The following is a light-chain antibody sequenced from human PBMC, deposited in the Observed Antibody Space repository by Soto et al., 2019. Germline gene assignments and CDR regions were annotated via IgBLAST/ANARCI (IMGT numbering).Light chain of an antibody. CDR3: LLYFYGAQV. J-gene: IGLJ3*02. V-gene: IGLV7-43*01. CDR2: STS. Sequence: QAVVTLEPSLTVSPGGTVTLTCASSTGAVTSGYYPGWFQQRPGQAPTSLIHSTSIKHSWTPARFSGSLLGGKAALTLSAMQPEDEAEYYCLLYFYGAQVFGGGTKLTVL. CDR1: TGAVTSGYY.